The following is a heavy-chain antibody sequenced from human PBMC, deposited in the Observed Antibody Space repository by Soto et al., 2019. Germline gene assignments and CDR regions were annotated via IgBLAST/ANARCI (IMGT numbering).Heavy chain of an antibody. CDR3: ARDLRSVDFWSGYYSWYFDL. Sequence: EVQLVESGGGLVQPGGSLRLSCAASGFTVSSNYMSWVRQAPGKGLEWVSVIYSGGSTYYADSVKGRFTISRDNSKNTLYLQMNSLRAEDTAVYYCARDLRSVDFWSGYYSWYFDLWGRGTLVTVSS. CDR1: GFTVSSNY. CDR2: IYSGGST. D-gene: IGHD3-3*01. J-gene: IGHJ2*01. V-gene: IGHV3-66*01.